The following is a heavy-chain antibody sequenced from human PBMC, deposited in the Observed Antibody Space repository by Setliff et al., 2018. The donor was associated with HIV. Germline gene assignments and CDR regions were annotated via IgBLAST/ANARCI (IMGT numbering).Heavy chain of an antibody. CDR1: SGSISSGTYY. D-gene: IGHD6-19*01. J-gene: IGHJ4*02. V-gene: IGHV4-31*03. CDR3: ATMGRRGWFIDY. CDR2: IDYSGSA. Sequence: TSETLSLTCTVSSGSISSGTYYWSWIRQYPGKGLEWIGYIDYSGSAFYNPSLKSRITISRDTSKNQFSLKMSSVTAADTAVYYCATMGRRGWFIDYWGQGTLVTVSS.